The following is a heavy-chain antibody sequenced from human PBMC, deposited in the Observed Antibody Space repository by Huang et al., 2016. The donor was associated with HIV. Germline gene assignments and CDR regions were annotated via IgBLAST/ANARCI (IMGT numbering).Heavy chain of an antibody. J-gene: IGHJ5*02. CDR1: GYSFTTYW. V-gene: IGHV5-51*01. D-gene: IGHD6-19*01. CDR2: IYPVNSDV. CDR3: ARHQPRSSGWYRDT. Sequence: EVRLVQSGAEVKKPGESLTISCKGSGYSFTTYWIGWVRQVPGKGLEWMGIIYPVNSDVRYSPSFQGQVTISADRSISTAYLQWSSLEASDTAMYYCARHQPRSSGWYRDTWGQGTLVTVSS.